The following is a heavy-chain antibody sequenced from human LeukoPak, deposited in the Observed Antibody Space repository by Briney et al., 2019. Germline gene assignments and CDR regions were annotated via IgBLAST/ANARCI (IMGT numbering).Heavy chain of an antibody. V-gene: IGHV1-69*04. J-gene: IGHJ4*02. CDR3: ARGPVVATAPLDY. CDR2: IIPILGIA. Sequence: SVKVSCKASGGTFSSYAISWVRQAPGQGLEWMGRIIPILGIANYAQKCQGRVTITADKSTSTAYMELSSLRSEDTAVYYCARGPVVATAPLDYWGQGTLVTVSS. D-gene: IGHD5-12*01. CDR1: GGTFSSYA.